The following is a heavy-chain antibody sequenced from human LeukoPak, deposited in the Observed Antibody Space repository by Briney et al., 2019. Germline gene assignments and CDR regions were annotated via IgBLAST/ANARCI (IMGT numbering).Heavy chain of an antibody. CDR2: INPNSGGT. CDR1: GYTFTGYY. V-gene: IGHV1-2*06. Sequence: GASVKVSCKASGYTFTGYYMHWVRQAPGQGLEWMGRINPNSGGTNYAQKFQGRVTMTRDTSISTAYMELSRLRSDDTAVYYCARFYCSSTSCYFDYWGQGTLVTVSS. CDR3: ARFYCSSTSCYFDY. D-gene: IGHD2-2*01. J-gene: IGHJ4*02.